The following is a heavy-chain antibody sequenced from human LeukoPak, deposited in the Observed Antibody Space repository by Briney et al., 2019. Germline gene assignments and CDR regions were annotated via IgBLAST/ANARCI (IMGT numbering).Heavy chain of an antibody. D-gene: IGHD5-18*01. J-gene: IGHJ6*02. V-gene: IGHV3-23*01. Sequence: PGGSLRLSGAASRFTFSSYVMSWVRQTPGKGLECVSAISGSGHKTYYADSVKGRFTISRDNSKNTLYLQMNGLRAEDTAVYYCARVSGTIQIWPQPFGDGMDVWGQGTTVTVSS. CDR2: ISGSGHKT. CDR1: RFTFSSYV. CDR3: ARVSGTIQIWPQPFGDGMDV.